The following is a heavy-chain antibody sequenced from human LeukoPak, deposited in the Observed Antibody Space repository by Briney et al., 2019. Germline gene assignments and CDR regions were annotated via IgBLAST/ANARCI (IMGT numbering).Heavy chain of an antibody. V-gene: IGHV3-48*01. CDR3: ARDVRGAIFGVADY. Sequence: GGSVRLSCVASGFTFSSYSMNWVRQAPGKGLEWVSYISSRSSTIYYADSVKGRFTISRDNAKNSLYLQMNSLRAEDTAVYYCARDVRGAIFGVADYWGQGTLVTVSS. J-gene: IGHJ4*02. CDR1: GFTFSSYS. CDR2: ISSRSSTI. D-gene: IGHD3-3*01.